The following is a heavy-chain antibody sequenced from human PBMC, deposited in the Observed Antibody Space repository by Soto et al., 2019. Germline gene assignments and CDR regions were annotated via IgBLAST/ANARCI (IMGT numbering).Heavy chain of an antibody. CDR3: ARSGGTNSWYGVFDF. V-gene: IGHV4-30-4*01. Sequence: QVQLQQSGPGLVKPLQTLSVTCTVSGDSITSSPYYWSWVRQLPGRGLEWIGYIYFRGNSYYNPSLKSRVTISLDRSKNQFSLELNSVTAADTALYFCARSGGTNSWYGVFDFWGQGTLVNVSS. J-gene: IGHJ4*02. CDR1: GDSITSSPYY. CDR2: IYFRGNS. D-gene: IGHD1-7*01.